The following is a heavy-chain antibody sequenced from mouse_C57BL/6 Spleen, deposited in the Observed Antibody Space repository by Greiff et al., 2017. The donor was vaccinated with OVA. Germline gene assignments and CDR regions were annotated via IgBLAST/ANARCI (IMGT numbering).Heavy chain of an antibody. Sequence: QVQLQQPGAELVKPGASVKMSCKASGYTFTSYWITWVKQRPGQGLEWIGDIYPGSGSTNYNEKFKSKATLTVDTSSSTAYMQLSSLTSEDSAVYYCARGKGYDYSYYAMDYWGQGTSVTVSS. D-gene: IGHD2-4*01. CDR1: GYTFTSYW. J-gene: IGHJ4*01. V-gene: IGHV1-55*01. CDR2: IYPGSGST. CDR3: ARGKGYDYSYYAMDY.